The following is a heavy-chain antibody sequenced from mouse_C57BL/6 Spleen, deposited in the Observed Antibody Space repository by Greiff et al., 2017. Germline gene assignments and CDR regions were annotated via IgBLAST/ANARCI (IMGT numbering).Heavy chain of an antibody. V-gene: IGHV1-80*01. CDR1: GYAFSSYW. CDR3: ERGGDY. J-gene: IGHJ4*01. CDR2: FYPGDGDT. Sequence: QVQLQQSGAELVKPGASVKIPCKASGYAFSSYWMNGVKQRPGKGLEWIGQFYPGDGDTIYNGKFKGKATLTADKSSSTAYMELSSRTSEDSAVYCCERGGDYWGQGTSVTVSS.